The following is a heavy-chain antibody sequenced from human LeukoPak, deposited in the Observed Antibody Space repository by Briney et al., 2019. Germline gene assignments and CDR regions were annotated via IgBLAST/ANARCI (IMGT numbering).Heavy chain of an antibody. D-gene: IGHD1/OR15-1a*01. J-gene: IGHJ2*01. V-gene: IGHV1-46*01. CDR2: INPSGGST. CDR1: GYSFTSYY. Sequence: GASVKVSCKASGYSFTSYYMHWVRQAPGQGLEWMGIINPSGGSTSYAQKFQGRVTMTRDTSTSTVYMELSSLRSEDTAVYYCARDRRTNSDEGWYFDLWGRGTLVTVSS. CDR3: ARDRRTNSDEGWYFDL.